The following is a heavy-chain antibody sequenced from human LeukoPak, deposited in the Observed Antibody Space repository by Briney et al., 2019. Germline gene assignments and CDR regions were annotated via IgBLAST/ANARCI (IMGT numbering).Heavy chain of an antibody. CDR1: GFTFSSYA. CDR3: VKGVISGEVSREGFDY. Sequence: PGGSLRLSCSASGFTFSSYAMQWVRQAPGKGLEYVSAISSNGGGTYYADSVKGRFTISRDNSKNTLYPQMSSLRAEDTAVYYCVKGVISGEVSREGFDYWGQGTLVTVSS. J-gene: IGHJ4*02. D-gene: IGHD3-10*01. V-gene: IGHV3-64D*09. CDR2: ISSNGGGT.